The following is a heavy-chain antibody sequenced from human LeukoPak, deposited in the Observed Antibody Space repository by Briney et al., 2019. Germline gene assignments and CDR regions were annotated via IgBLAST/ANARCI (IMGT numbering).Heavy chain of an antibody. Sequence: GGSLRLSCAASGFTFSDWFVSWIRQAPGTGLEWVSYISNSGNTIYYADSVKGRFTISRDNAKKTGNLQMNSLRAEDTAIYYCARGHFGLDVWGQGTTVTVSS. V-gene: IGHV3-11*01. J-gene: IGHJ6*02. CDR1: GFTFSDWF. CDR2: ISNSGNTI. CDR3: ARGHFGLDV.